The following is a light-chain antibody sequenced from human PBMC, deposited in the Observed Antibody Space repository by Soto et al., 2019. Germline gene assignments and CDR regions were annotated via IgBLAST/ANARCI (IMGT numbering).Light chain of an antibody. Sequence: DIQMTQSPSSLSASVGDRVTITCRASQSINTFLNWYHQKPGKAPGLLIYSTSNLQTGVPSRFGGTGSGTDFTLTIRSLQPEDLGSSYCQQSYSTPYTFGQGTKLEI. CDR1: QSINTF. CDR2: STS. CDR3: QQSYSTPYT. V-gene: IGKV1-39*01. J-gene: IGKJ2*01.